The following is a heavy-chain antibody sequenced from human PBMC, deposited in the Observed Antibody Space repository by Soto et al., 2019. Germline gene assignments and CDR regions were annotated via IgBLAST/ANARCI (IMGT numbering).Heavy chain of an antibody. CDR3: ARLPKGSLVTA. J-gene: IGHJ4*02. D-gene: IGHD2-21*02. Sequence: VESGGGLVYPGGSLRPSCVASGFRFSDHSMNWVRQAPGKGLQWISYISSNSDTTYYADSVKGRFTVSRDNAKNALFLQMNSLRDDDTATYYCARLPKGSLVTAWGQGARVTVSS. V-gene: IGHV3-48*02. CDR1: GFRFSDHS. CDR2: ISSNSDTT.